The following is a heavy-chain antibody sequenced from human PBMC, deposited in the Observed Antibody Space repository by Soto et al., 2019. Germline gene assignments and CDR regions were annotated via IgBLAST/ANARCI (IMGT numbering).Heavy chain of an antibody. V-gene: IGHV3-23*01. CDR3: AKELGYCSGGSCYFLQIYYYYGMDV. D-gene: IGHD2-15*01. J-gene: IGHJ6*02. CDR2: ISGSGGST. CDR1: GFAFGNYA. Sequence: PGGSLRLSCAASGFAFGNYAISWVRQAPGKGLEWVSSISGSGGSTYYAASVKCRFTISRDNSKNTLYLQMNSLRAEDTAVYYCAKELGYCSGGSCYFLQIYYYYGMDVWGQGPTVTAP.